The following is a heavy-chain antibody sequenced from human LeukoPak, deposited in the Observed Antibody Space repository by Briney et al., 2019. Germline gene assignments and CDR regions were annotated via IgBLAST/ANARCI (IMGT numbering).Heavy chain of an antibody. CDR1: GFAFSSDA. V-gene: IGHV3-23*01. CDR2: IRGDSSII. Sequence: PGGSLRLSCAAAGFAFSSDAMSWVRQAPGKGLEWVSLIRGDSSIIEYAESVKGRFTISRDNSKNTVHLQMNSLRADDTAVHYCAKGRFTSSTFDYWGQGTLVTVSS. J-gene: IGHJ4*02. CDR3: AKGRFTSSTFDY. D-gene: IGHD2-2*01.